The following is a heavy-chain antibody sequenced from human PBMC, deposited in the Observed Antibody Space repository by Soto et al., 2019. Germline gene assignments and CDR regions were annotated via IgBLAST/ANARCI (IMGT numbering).Heavy chain of an antibody. Sequence: PSETLSLTCTVSGGSISSGDYYWSWIRQPPGKGLEWIGYIYYSGSTYYNPSLKSRVTISVDTSKNQFSLKLSPVTAADTAVYYCARAQWSPEPHYFDYWGQGTLVTVSS. CDR3: ARAQWSPEPHYFDY. V-gene: IGHV4-30-4*01. CDR2: IYYSGST. J-gene: IGHJ4*02. CDR1: GGSISSGDYY. D-gene: IGHD6-19*01.